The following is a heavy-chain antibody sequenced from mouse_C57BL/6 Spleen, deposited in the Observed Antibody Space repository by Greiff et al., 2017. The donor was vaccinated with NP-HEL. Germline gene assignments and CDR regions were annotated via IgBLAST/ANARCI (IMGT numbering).Heavy chain of an antibody. Sequence: EVKLMESGGGLVKPGGSLKLSCAASGFTFSSYAMSWVRQTPEKRLEWVATISDGGSYTYYPDNVKGRFTISRDNAKNNLYLQMSHLKSEDTAMYYCARESPSRYYFDYWGQGTTLTVSS. CDR2: ISDGGSYT. CDR1: GFTFSSYA. V-gene: IGHV5-4*01. CDR3: ARESPSRYYFDY. J-gene: IGHJ2*01.